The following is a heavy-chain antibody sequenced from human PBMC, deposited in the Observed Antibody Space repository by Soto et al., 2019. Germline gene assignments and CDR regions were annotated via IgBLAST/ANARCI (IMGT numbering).Heavy chain of an antibody. D-gene: IGHD3-3*02. Sequence: EVQLLESGGGLVQPGGSLILSCAASGFTFNNYAMSWVRQSPTKGLEWVSGISASGDTYYADSVRGRFTISRDNSKNTMSIQMNSLRVKDTAIYYCAKDWTLAGPQHYWGQGTLVTVSS. V-gene: IGHV3-23*01. J-gene: IGHJ4*02. CDR2: ISASGDT. CDR1: GFTFNNYA. CDR3: AKDWTLAGPQHY.